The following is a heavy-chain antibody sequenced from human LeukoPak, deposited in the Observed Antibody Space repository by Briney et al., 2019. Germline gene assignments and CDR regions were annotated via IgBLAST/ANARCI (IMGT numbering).Heavy chain of an antibody. J-gene: IGHJ4*02. Sequence: KPSETLSLTCTVFGDSISSYYWSWIRQPPGKGLEWIGYIYDSGKTNYNASLISRVTISVDTSKNQFSLKLTSVTPADTAVYYCARGGGTLDYWGQGTLVTVSS. V-gene: IGHV4-59*01. CDR2: IYDSGKT. CDR3: ARGGGTLDY. D-gene: IGHD3-16*01. CDR1: GDSISSYY.